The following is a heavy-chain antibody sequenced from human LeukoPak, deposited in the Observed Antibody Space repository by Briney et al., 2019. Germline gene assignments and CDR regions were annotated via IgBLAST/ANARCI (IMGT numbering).Heavy chain of an antibody. CDR2: ISGSGGST. Sequence: PGGSLRLSCAASGFTFSSYAMSWVRQAPGKGLEWVSAISGSGGSTYYADSVKGRFTISRDNSKNTLYLQMNSLRAEDTAVYYCATSPVASSPSYYFDYWGQGTLVTVSS. V-gene: IGHV3-23*01. J-gene: IGHJ4*02. CDR1: GFTFSSYA. D-gene: IGHD2-2*01. CDR3: ATSPVASSPSYYFDY.